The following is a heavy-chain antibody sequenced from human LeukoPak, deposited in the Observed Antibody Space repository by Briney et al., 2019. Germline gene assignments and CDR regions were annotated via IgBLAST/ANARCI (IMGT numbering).Heavy chain of an antibody. CDR2: IYYSGIT. CDR1: GGTISSHY. Sequence: PSETLSLTCTVSGGTISSHYWSWIRQPPGNRLEWIGYIYYSGITNYNPSLKSRVTISVDTSKNQFSLKLSSVTAADTAVDYCARDILSYAYYMDSWGKGTTVTVSS. V-gene: IGHV4-59*11. CDR3: ARDILSYAYYMDS. D-gene: IGHD3-16*01. J-gene: IGHJ6*03.